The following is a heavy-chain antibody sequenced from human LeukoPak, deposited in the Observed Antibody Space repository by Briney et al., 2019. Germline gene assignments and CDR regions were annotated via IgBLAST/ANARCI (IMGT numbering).Heavy chain of an antibody. J-gene: IGHJ4*02. CDR1: GGSISTYY. CDR2: IYYSGST. Sequence: PSETLSLTCTVSGGSISTYYWNWIRQPPGKGLEWIGYIYYSGSTKYNPSLKSRVTMSVDTSKKQFSLKLSSVTAADTAVYYCARHSGLGVVSPYFDYWGQGILVTVSS. D-gene: IGHD2-21*01. V-gene: IGHV4-59*08. CDR3: ARHSGLGVVSPYFDY.